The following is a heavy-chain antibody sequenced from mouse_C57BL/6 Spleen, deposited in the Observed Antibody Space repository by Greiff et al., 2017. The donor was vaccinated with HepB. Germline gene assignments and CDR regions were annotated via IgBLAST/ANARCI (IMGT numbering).Heavy chain of an antibody. J-gene: IGHJ4*01. V-gene: IGHV1-22*01. Sequence: EVQLQQSGPELVKPGASVKMSCKASGYTFTDYNMHWVKQSHGKSLEWIGYINPNNGGTSYHQKFKGKATLTVNKSSSPAYMELRSLTSEDSAVYYCARDGYYGGYYYAMDYWGQGTSVTVSS. D-gene: IGHD2-3*01. CDR2: INPNNGGT. CDR3: ARDGYYGGYYYAMDY. CDR1: GYTFTDYN.